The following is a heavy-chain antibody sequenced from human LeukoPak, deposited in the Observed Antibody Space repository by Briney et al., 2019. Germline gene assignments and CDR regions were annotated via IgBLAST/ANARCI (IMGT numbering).Heavy chain of an antibody. D-gene: IGHD5-18*01. CDR3: ASGYSYGSYLDY. V-gene: IGHV1-18*01. J-gene: IGHJ4*02. Sequence: ASVKVSCKASGYTFTSYGISWVRQAPGQGLEWMGWISAYNGNTNYALKLQGRVTMTTDTSTSTAYMELRSLRSDDTAVYYCASGYSYGSYLDYWGQGTLVTVSS. CDR1: GYTFTSYG. CDR2: ISAYNGNT.